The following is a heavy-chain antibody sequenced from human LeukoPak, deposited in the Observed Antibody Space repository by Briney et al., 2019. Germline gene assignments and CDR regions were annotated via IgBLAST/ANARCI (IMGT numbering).Heavy chain of an antibody. J-gene: IGHJ6*02. CDR3: ARDRQPYYHYYGMDV. D-gene: IGHD6-6*01. CDR2: ISFDGSKT. CDR1: GFTFSSYA. V-gene: IGHV3-30-3*01. Sequence: PGGSLRLSCAASGFTFSSYAMHWVRQAPGKGLEWVTVISFDGSKTDYADSMKGRCTISRDNSKNTLYLQMNSLRAEDTAAYYCARDRQPYYHYYGMDVWGQGTTVTVSS.